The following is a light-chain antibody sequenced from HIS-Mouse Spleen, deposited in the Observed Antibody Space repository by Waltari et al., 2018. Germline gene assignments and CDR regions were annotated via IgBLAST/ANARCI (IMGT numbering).Light chain of an antibody. CDR3: QQLNSYPPT. Sequence: DIELTQSLSFLFALEGARVNITCRASQGISSYLDWYQQKQGKAPKLLIYAASTLQSGVPSRFSGSGSGTEFTLTISSLQPEDFATYYCQQLNSYPPTFGQGTKVEIK. J-gene: IGKJ1*01. V-gene: IGKV1-9*01. CDR1: QGISSY. CDR2: AAS.